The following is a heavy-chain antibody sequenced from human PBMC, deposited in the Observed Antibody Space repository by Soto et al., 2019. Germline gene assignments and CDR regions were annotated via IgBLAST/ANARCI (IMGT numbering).Heavy chain of an antibody. Sequence: SETLSLTCTVTGGTISGYYWTWIRQSAGGGLEWIGRIYSSGSTNYNPSLKSRVTISLDTSMNHFSLRLSSVTAADTALYYCARGNCSSPNCYSFSGYYGMDVWGQGTTVTVSS. J-gene: IGHJ6*02. D-gene: IGHD2-2*01. V-gene: IGHV4-4*07. CDR3: ARGNCSSPNCYSFSGYYGMDV. CDR2: IYSSGST. CDR1: GGTISGYY.